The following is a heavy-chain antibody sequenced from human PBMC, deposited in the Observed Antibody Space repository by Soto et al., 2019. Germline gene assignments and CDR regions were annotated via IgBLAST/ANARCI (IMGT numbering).Heavy chain of an antibody. Sequence: GASVKVSCKASGYTFTGYYMHWVRQAPGQGLEWMGWINPNSGGTNYAQKFQGWVTMTRDTSISTAYMELSRLRSDDTAVYYCARGTDFWSGYPYYYYYYMDVWGKGTTVTVSS. D-gene: IGHD3-3*01. CDR2: INPNSGGT. CDR1: GYTFTGYY. V-gene: IGHV1-2*04. J-gene: IGHJ6*03. CDR3: ARGTDFWSGYPYYYYYYMDV.